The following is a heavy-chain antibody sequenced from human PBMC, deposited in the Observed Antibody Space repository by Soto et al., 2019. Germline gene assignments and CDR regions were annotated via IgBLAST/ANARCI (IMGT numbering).Heavy chain of an antibody. Sequence: SXXTLSLTCTVSSGSISSYYWSWIRQPPGKGLEWIGXLYYSXSTNYKHSLKXXVTISVDTXNNQLSLKLSSVNDADKDVYYCARGGYGSYFDYWGQGTLVTVYS. CDR1: SGSISSYY. CDR2: LYYSXST. CDR3: ARGGYGSYFDY. D-gene: IGHD5-12*01. V-gene: IGHV4-59*01. J-gene: IGHJ4*02.